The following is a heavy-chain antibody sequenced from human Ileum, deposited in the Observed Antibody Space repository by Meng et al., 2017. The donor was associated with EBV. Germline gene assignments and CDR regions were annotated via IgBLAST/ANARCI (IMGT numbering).Heavy chain of an antibody. Sequence: QVQLVESXXGAVQSGXALRCSCXVSGFTFSSYAMHWVRQAPGKGLEWVAVIPYDGSNKYYADSVKGRFTISRDNSKNTLYMQLNSLRAEDTAVYYCARDSPRVGSGSYLGHFDYWGQGTLVTVSS. D-gene: IGHD1-26*01. J-gene: IGHJ4*02. CDR3: ARDSPRVGSGSYLGHFDY. CDR1: GFTFSSYA. V-gene: IGHV3-30-3*01. CDR2: IPYDGSNK.